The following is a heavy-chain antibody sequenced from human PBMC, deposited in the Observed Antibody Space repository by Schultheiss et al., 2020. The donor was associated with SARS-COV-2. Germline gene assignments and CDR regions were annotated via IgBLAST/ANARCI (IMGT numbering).Heavy chain of an antibody. J-gene: IGHJ4*02. Sequence: GGSLRLSCAASGFTFSSYAMSWVRQAPGKGLEWVSRINSDGSSTSYADSVKGRFTISRDNAKNTLYLQMNSLRAEDTAVYYCARARGKGRYYFDYWGQGTLVTVSS. CDR2: INSDGSST. CDR3: ARARGKGRYYFDY. D-gene: IGHD3-10*01. CDR1: GFTFSSYA. V-gene: IGHV3-74*01.